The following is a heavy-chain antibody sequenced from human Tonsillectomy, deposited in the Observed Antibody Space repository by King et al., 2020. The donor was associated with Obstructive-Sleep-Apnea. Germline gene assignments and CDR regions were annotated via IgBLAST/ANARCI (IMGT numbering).Heavy chain of an antibody. J-gene: IGHJ3*02. V-gene: IGHV1-18*01. D-gene: IGHD2-15*01. CDR1: GDTFTSYG. Sequence: QLVQSGAEVKKPGASVKVSCKASGDTFTSYGISWVRHAPGQGLEWMGWISAYNGNTNYAQKLQGRVTMTTDTSTSTAYMELRSLRSDDTAVYYCARDIVVVVAATDAFDIWGQGTMVTVSS. CDR3: ARDIVVVVAATDAFDI. CDR2: ISAYNGNT.